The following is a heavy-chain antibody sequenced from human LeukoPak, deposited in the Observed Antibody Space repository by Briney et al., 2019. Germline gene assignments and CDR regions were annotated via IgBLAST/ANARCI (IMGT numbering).Heavy chain of an antibody. V-gene: IGHV3-30*02. Sequence: GGSLRLSCAASGFSFSTYGMHWVRQAPGKGLEWVASIRYDGSDKYYTDSVKGRFTISRDNSKNTLSLQMNSLRAEDTAVYYCSKDYYGRLSMDISWYDGTFDCWGQGTLVTVSS. CDR1: GFSFSTYG. J-gene: IGHJ4*02. CDR2: IRYDGSDK. D-gene: IGHD6-13*01. CDR3: SKDYYGRLSMDISWYDGTFDC.